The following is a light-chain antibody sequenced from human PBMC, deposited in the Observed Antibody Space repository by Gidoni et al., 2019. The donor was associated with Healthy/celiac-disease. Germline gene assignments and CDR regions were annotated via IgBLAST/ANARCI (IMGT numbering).Light chain of an antibody. CDR3: QQYNNWTLT. J-gene: IGKJ4*01. CDR1: QSVSSN. Sequence: EKEITQSPATRSVSPGERATVSCRASQSVSSNLAWYQQKPGQSPRLLIYGASTRATGIPARFSGSGSGTEFTLTISSLQSEDFAVYYCQQYNNWTLTFGGGTKVEIK. V-gene: IGKV3-15*01. CDR2: GAS.